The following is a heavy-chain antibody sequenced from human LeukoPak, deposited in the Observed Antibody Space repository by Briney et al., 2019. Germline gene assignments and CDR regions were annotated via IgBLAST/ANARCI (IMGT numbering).Heavy chain of an antibody. CDR1: GFTFSSYW. J-gene: IGHJ4*02. CDR3: ARDQLYCYGSGSLDY. CDR2: IKQDGSEK. Sequence: GSLRLSCAASGFTFSSYWMSWVRQAPGKGLEWVANIKQDGSEKYYVDSVKGRFTISRDNAKNSLDLQMNSLRAEDTAVYYCARDQLYCYGSGSLDYWGQGTLVTVSS. V-gene: IGHV3-7*01. D-gene: IGHD3-10*01.